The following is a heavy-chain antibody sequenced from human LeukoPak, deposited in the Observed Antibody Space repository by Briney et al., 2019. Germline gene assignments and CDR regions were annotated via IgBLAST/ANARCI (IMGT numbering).Heavy chain of an antibody. V-gene: IGHV1-69*05. J-gene: IGHJ6*03. CDR1: GYTFTSYG. CDR2: IIPIFGTA. CDR3: ARVVTKPYYYYYYYMDV. D-gene: IGHD1-14*01. Sequence: SVKVSCKASGYTFTSYGISWVRQAPGQGLEWMGGIIPIFGTANYAQKFQGRVTITTDESTSTAYMELSSLRSEDTAVYYCARVVTKPYYYYYYYMDVWGKGTTVTVSS.